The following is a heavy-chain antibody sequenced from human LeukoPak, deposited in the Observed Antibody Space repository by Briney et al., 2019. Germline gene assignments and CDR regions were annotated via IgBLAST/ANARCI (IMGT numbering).Heavy chain of an antibody. J-gene: IGHJ3*02. CDR2: ISSSGSTI. Sequence: GGSLRPSCAASGFTFSSYEMNWVRQAPGKGLEWVSYISSSGSTIYYADSVKGRFTISRDNAKNSLYLQMNSLRAEDTAVYYCARLPRPADAFDIWGQGTMVTVSS. D-gene: IGHD1-1*01. CDR1: GFTFSSYE. V-gene: IGHV3-48*03. CDR3: ARLPRPADAFDI.